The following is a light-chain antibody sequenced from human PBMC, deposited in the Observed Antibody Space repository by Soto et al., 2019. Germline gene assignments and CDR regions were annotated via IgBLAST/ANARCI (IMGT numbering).Light chain of an antibody. CDR1: QSLLHRNGDNW. CDR3: MQAQQTPLT. CDR2: LGS. J-gene: IGKJ4*01. V-gene: IGKV2-28*01. Sequence: DVVLTQFPLSLPVTPGEPASISCRSSQSLLHRNGDNWLDWYVQKPGQSPQLLIHLGSTRASGVPDRFSGSGSGTDFTLRISRVEAEDVGVYFCMQAQQTPLTFGGGTKVEI.